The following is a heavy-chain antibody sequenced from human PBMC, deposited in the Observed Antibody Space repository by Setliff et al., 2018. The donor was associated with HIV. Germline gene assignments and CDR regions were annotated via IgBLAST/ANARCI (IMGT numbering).Heavy chain of an antibody. V-gene: IGHV3-30*02. D-gene: IGHD1-20*01. Sequence: LSCAVSGLTFSRYGFHWVRQVPGKGLDWVTFIQYDESNKYYGDSVRGRFTISRDNSKNTLYLQMNGLRSEDTAVYFCAKSFNSGPTNWNIDVWGTGTTVTVSS. J-gene: IGHJ6*03. CDR1: GLTFSRYG. CDR3: AKSFNSGPTNWNIDV. CDR2: IQYDESNK.